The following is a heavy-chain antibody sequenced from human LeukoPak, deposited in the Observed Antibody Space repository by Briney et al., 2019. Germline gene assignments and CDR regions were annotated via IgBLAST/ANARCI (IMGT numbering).Heavy chain of an antibody. D-gene: IGHD6-13*01. CDR1: GESINSFY. V-gene: IGHV4-4*07. J-gene: IGHJ4*02. CDR2: IYSSGST. Sequence: SETLSLTCTVSGESINSFYWSWIRQPAGKGLEWIGRIYSSGSTNYSPSLKSRVTMSVDTSKNQFSLKLSSVTAADTAVYYCARDVVAAAGSFDYWGQGTQVTVSS. CDR3: ARDVVAAAGSFDY.